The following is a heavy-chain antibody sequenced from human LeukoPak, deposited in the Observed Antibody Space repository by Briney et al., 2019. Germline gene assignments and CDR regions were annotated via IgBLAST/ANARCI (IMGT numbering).Heavy chain of an antibody. CDR1: GYSISSSYY. J-gene: IGHJ6*03. V-gene: IGHV4-61*01. CDR2: IYYSGST. Sequence: SSETLSLTCTVSGYSISSSYYWSWIRPPPGKGLEWIGYIYYSGSTNYNPSLKSRVTISVDTSKNQFSLKLSSVTAADTAVYYFARVGGGGSYHYYYYYYYMDVWGKGTTVTVSS. D-gene: IGHD1-26*01. CDR3: ARVGGGGSYHYYYYYYYMDV.